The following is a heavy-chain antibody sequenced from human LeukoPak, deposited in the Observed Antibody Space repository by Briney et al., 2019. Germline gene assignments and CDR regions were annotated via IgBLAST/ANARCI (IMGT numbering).Heavy chain of an antibody. J-gene: IGHJ4*02. CDR1: GGSVSSGNYY. CDR2: INHSGNT. V-gene: IGHV4-61*01. D-gene: IGHD3-22*01. CDR3: ARSKDGSGFAAY. Sequence: TSETLSLTCTVSGGSVSSGNYYWNWIRQPPGKGLEWVGEINHSGNTNYNPSLKSRVAISVDTSKNQFSLKLSSVIAADTAMYYCARSKDGSGFAAYWGQGTQVTVSS.